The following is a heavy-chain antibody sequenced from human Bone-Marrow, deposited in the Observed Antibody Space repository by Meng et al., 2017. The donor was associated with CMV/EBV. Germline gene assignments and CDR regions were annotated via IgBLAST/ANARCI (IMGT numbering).Heavy chain of an antibody. Sequence: SVKVSCKASGGTFSSYAISWVRQAPGQGLEWMGGIIPIFGTANYAQKFQGRVTITTDESTSTAYMELSSLRSEETAVYYCAGSGGDGYPYNRGGIMDYWGQGTLVTVSS. CDR2: IIPIFGTA. CDR1: GGTFSSYA. D-gene: IGHD5-24*01. CDR3: AGSGGDGYPYNRGGIMDY. J-gene: IGHJ4*02. V-gene: IGHV1-69*05.